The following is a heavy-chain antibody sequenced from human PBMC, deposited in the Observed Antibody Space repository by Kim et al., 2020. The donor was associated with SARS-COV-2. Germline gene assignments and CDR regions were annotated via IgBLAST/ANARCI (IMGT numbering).Heavy chain of an antibody. J-gene: IGHJ4*02. Sequence: RYSPSFQGQVTISVATSISTAYLQWTSLKASDTGIYYCARMYSSSWYNFDYWGQGTLVTVSS. CDR3: ARMYSSSWYNFDY. D-gene: IGHD2-2*01. V-gene: IGHV5-51*01.